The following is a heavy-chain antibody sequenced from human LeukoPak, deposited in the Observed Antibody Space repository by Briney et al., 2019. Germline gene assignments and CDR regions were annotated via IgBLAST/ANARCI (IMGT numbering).Heavy chain of an antibody. J-gene: IGHJ3*02. D-gene: IGHD3-16*01. V-gene: IGHV5-51*01. CDR3: ARSRSSIMISHDAFDI. Sequence: GESLKISCKGSGYSFTNYWINWVRQMPGKGLEWMGVIHPDDSDARYSPSFQGQVTISADKSMSTAYLQWSGLKASDTAMYYCARSRSSIMISHDAFDIWGQGTMVSVSS. CDR2: IHPDDSDA. CDR1: GYSFTNYW.